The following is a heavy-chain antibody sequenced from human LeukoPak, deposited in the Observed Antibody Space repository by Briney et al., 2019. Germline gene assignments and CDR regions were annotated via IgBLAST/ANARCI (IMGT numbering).Heavy chain of an antibody. CDR2: IASDGSST. D-gene: IGHD4-23*01. J-gene: IGHJ4*02. CDR1: GFTFSSYW. V-gene: IGHV3-74*01. CDR3: ARGRPHGNDY. Sequence: GGSLRLSCAASGFTFSSYWMNWVRQAPGKGLVWVSRIASDGSSTTYADSVKGRFSISRDNAKNTLYLQMNNLRVEDTAVYYCARGRPHGNDYWGQGTLVTVSS.